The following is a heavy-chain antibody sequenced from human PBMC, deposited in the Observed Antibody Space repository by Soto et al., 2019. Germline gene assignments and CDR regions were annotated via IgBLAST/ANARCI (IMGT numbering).Heavy chain of an antibody. Sequence: SETLSLTGAVSVVTIITYYWSWIRHPPGKGLEWFGYIYHSGTTNYNASLKSRVTISVDTYKNQFSLRLTSVTAAGTAIYYCVREKYIGDEHVIDHWGQVTLVTVSS. J-gene: IGHJ4*02. CDR1: VVTIITYY. D-gene: IGHD2-21*02. V-gene: IGHV4-59*01. CDR3: VREKYIGDEHVIDH. CDR2: IYHSGTT.